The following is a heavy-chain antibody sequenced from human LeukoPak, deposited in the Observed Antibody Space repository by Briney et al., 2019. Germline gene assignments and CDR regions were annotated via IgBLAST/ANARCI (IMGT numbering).Heavy chain of an antibody. J-gene: IGHJ4*02. Sequence: PGGSLRLSCAASGSTFSSYSMNWVRQAPGKGLEWVSYISSSGSTIYYADSVKGRFTISRDNAKNSLYLQMNSLRAEDTAVYYCARTGSYSAGDYWGQGTLVTVSS. V-gene: IGHV3-48*04. D-gene: IGHD1-26*01. CDR2: ISSSGSTI. CDR3: ARTGSYSAGDY. CDR1: GSTFSSYS.